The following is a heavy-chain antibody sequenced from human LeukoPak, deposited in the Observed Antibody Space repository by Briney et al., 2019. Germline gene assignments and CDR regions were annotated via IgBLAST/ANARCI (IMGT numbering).Heavy chain of an antibody. Sequence: GGFLRLSRASSLFTVSSNYMSWGRQAPGKGLEWVSFIYSAWETYYADSVKGRFTISRDNSKNTLYLQMNSLRAEDTAVYYCARASKGSASFDYWGQGTLVTVSS. CDR2: IYSAWET. CDR3: ARASKGSASFDY. V-gene: IGHV3-53*01. J-gene: IGHJ4*02. D-gene: IGHD3-10*01. CDR1: LFTVSSNY.